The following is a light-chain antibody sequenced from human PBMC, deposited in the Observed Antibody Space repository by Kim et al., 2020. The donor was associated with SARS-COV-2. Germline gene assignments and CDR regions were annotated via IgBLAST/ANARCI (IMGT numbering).Light chain of an antibody. J-gene: IGKJ1*01. CDR1: QSVSSN. V-gene: IGKV3-15*01. Sequence: SVSPGERATLSCRASQSVSSNLAWYQPKPGQAPRLLINGASTRATGIPARFSGSGSGTEFTLTISSLQSEDFAVYYCQQYNNWWTFGQGTKVDIK. CDR3: QQYNNWWT. CDR2: GAS.